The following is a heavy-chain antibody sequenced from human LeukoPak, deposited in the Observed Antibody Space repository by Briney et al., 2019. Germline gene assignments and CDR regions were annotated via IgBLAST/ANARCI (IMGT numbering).Heavy chain of an antibody. CDR3: ARADYNYDSRGYSFDP. Sequence: ASVKVSCKASAYTFTGYYMHWVRQAPGQGLEWMGWINPDSGGTNYAQKFQGRVTMTRDTSISTAYMEVSRLRSDDTAVYYCARADYNYDSRGYSFDPWGQGTLVTVSS. V-gene: IGHV1-2*02. CDR2: INPDSGGT. J-gene: IGHJ5*02. D-gene: IGHD3-22*01. CDR1: AYTFTGYY.